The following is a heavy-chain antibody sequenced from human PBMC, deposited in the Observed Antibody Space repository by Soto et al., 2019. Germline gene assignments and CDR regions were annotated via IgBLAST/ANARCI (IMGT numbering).Heavy chain of an antibody. CDR2: ILPIFGTT. D-gene: IGHD1-1*01. CDR3: ARGTVTGSEYNYYYYGMDV. J-gene: IGHJ6*02. Sequence: QVQLVQSGAEVKKPGSSVKVSCQASGGTFSSYAIDWVRQAPGQGLEWMGGILPIFGTTNYAQKLQGRVKLTADESTRTAYLELSTLRSEDTAVYYCARGTVTGSEYNYYYYGMDVWGQGTTVTVSS. V-gene: IGHV1-69*12. CDR1: GGTFSSYA.